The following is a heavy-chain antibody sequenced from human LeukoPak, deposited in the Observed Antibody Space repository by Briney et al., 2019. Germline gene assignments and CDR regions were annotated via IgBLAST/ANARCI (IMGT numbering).Heavy chain of an antibody. J-gene: IGHJ4*02. CDR1: GFTFTNYL. Sequence: GGSLKLSCATSGFTFTNYLMSWVRQAPGKGLEWVANIKEDGSAKWYVDSVRGRFTISRDNAKNSLYLQMDSLRAEDTAVYYCARDRESNWYTYLDAWGQGTLVTVSS. CDR3: ARDRESNWYTYLDA. CDR2: IKEDGSAK. D-gene: IGHD6-13*01. V-gene: IGHV3-7*01.